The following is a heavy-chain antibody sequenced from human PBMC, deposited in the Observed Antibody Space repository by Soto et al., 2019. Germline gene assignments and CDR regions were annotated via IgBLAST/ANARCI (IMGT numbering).Heavy chain of an antibody. CDR3: ARESVSCSGNRCHGLGFDP. CDR1: GFIFASYS. Sequence: PGGSLRLSCAASGFIFASYSMNWVRQAPGKGLEWVASIDRTRGVIYHAGSVRGRFTISRDNAKDSLYLQMNSLRDEDTAVYYCARESVSCSGNRCHGLGFDPWGQGTLVTVSS. J-gene: IGHJ5*02. D-gene: IGHD2-15*01. CDR2: IDRTRGVI. V-gene: IGHV3-48*02.